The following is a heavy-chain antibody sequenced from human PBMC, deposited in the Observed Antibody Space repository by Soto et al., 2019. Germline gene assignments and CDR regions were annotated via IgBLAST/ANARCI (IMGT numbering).Heavy chain of an antibody. CDR2: INPNSGNT. D-gene: IGHD3-10*01. CDR3: TRGYYGDSGNSYKKEFDY. CDR1: GYTFINYD. V-gene: IGHV1-8*01. J-gene: IGHJ4*02. Sequence: ASVKVSCKASGYTFINYDINWVRQAAGQGPEWMGWINPNSGNTGYAQKFQGRVTMTRDTSVSTAYMELSSLITEDTALYYGTRGYYGDSGNSYKKEFDYWGQGTQLTVFS.